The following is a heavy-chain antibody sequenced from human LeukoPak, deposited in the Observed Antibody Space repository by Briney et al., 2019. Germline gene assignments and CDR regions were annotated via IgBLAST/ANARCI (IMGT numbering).Heavy chain of an antibody. V-gene: IGHV3-23*01. CDR3: AKDLKGLYDYVRGSYAVDL. CDR2: ISSRGGTT. Sequence: GGSLGLSCAASGFTFSNYAMSWVRQGQGTGLEWVSGISSRGGTTDYADFVKGRFTMSRDNSKNTLYLQMHSLRAEDTAIYYCAKDLKGLYDYVRGSYAVDLWGQGTTVTVSS. D-gene: IGHD3-16*01. CDR1: GFTFSNYA. J-gene: IGHJ3*01.